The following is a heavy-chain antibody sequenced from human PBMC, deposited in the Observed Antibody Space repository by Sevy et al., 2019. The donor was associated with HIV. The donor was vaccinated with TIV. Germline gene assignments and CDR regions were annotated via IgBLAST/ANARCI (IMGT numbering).Heavy chain of an antibody. CDR3: AREGSLRYFDL. V-gene: IGHV3-11*01. CDR1: AFTYSDYY. D-gene: IGHD3-10*01. Sequence: GGSLRLSCAASAFTYSDYYMSWIRQAPGRGLEWISYISSRGSTIYYADSVKGRFTISRDNAKNSLFLQMNSLRAEDTAVYYCAREGSLRYFDLWGRGTLVTVSS. J-gene: IGHJ2*01. CDR2: ISSRGSTI.